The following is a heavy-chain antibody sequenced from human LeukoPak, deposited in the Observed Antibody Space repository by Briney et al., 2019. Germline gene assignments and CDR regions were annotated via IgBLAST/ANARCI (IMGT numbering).Heavy chain of an antibody. CDR3: ATGPSDPSGSYYADPFAY. Sequence: GGSLRLSCAASGFTFSSYSMNWVRQAPGKGLEWVASISSSSSYIYYADSVKGRFTISRDNAKNSLYLEMNSLRDEPPPVHYCATGPSDPSGSYYADPFAYWGPGTLVTVSS. D-gene: IGHD3-22*01. CDR2: ISSSSSYI. J-gene: IGHJ4*02. CDR1: GFTFSSYS. V-gene: IGHV3-21*01.